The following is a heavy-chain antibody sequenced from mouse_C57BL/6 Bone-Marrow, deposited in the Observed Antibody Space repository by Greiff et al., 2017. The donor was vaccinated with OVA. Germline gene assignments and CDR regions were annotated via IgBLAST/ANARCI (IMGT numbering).Heavy chain of an antibody. J-gene: IGHJ4*01. Sequence: VQLQQSGPELVKPGASVKISCKASGYAFSSSWMNWVKQRPGKGLEWIGRIYPGDGDTNYNGKFKGKATLTADKSSSTAYMPLSSLTSEDSAVYFCAREDYYGSSYYAMDYWGQGTSVTVSS. CDR1: GYAFSSSW. D-gene: IGHD1-1*01. V-gene: IGHV1-82*01. CDR2: IYPGDGDT. CDR3: AREDYYGSSYYAMDY.